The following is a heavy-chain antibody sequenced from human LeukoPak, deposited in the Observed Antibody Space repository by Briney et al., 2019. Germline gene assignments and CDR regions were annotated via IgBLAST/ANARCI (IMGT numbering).Heavy chain of an antibody. CDR3: AKATYYDFWSGYPDY. J-gene: IGHJ4*02. CDR1: GFTFDDYA. D-gene: IGHD3-3*01. V-gene: IGHV3-9*01. Sequence: PGRSLRLSGAASGFTFDDYAMLWVRQAPGKGLEWVSGISWNSGGAGYADSVKGRFTISRDHAKNSLYLQMNSLRAEDTALYYCAKATYYDFWSGYPDYWGQGTLVTVSS. CDR2: ISWNSGGA.